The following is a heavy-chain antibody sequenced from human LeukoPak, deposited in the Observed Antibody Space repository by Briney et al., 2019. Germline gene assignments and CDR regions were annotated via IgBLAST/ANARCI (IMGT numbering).Heavy chain of an antibody. V-gene: IGHV3-23*01. D-gene: IGHD3-22*01. J-gene: IGHJ3*02. CDR3: AKDSYYYGSSGYYSGAFDI. Sequence: GGSLRLSCAASGFTFSSYAMSWVRQAPGKGLEWVSAISGSGGSTYYADSVKGRFTISRDNSKNTLYLQMNSLRAEDTAVYYCAKDSYYYGSSGYYSGAFDIWGQGTMVTVSS. CDR2: ISGSGGST. CDR1: GFTFSSYA.